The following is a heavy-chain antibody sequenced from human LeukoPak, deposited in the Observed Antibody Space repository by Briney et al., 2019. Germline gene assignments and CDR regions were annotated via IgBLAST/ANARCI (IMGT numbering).Heavy chain of an antibody. CDR2: IIPIFGTA. CDR1: GGTFSSYA. J-gene: IGHJ3*02. V-gene: IGHV1-69*06. CDR3: ARDGYGADAFDI. Sequence: ASVKVSCKVSGGTFSSYAISWVRQAPGQGLEWMGGIIPIFGTANYAQKFQGRVTITADKSTSTAYMELSSLRSEDTAVYYCARDGYGADAFDIWGQGTMVTVSS. D-gene: IGHD4-17*01.